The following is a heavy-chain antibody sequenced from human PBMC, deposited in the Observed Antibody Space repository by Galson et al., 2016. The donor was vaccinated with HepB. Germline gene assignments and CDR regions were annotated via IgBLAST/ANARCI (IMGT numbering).Heavy chain of an antibody. CDR1: GGSISSYY. J-gene: IGHJ6*02. CDR2: IHYSGNT. D-gene: IGHD6-6*01. CDR3: ATTHISARPGYYGMDV. V-gene: IGHV4-59*01. Sequence: ETLSLTCTVSGGSISSYYWSWIRQPPGKGLEWIGFIHYSGNTNHNTSLKSRVTQSLDMSKNQFSLRLSSVTAADTAVYYCATTHISARPGYYGMDVWGQGTTVTVSS.